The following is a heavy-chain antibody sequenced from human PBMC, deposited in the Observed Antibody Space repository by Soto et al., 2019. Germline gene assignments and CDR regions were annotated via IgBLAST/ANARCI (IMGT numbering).Heavy chain of an antibody. V-gene: IGHV3-74*01. J-gene: IGHJ5*02. CDR3: ARDYYYDSRSSSVNWFDP. CDR2: INMDGTKT. Sequence: GSLRLSCVASEFTFSKYWMHWVRQAPGKGLVWVSRINMDGTKTAYADSVKGRFTVSRGNANNTLYLQMNSLGVEDTAVYYCARDYYYDSRSSSVNWFDPWGQGTLVTVSS. CDR1: EFTFSKYW. D-gene: IGHD3-22*01.